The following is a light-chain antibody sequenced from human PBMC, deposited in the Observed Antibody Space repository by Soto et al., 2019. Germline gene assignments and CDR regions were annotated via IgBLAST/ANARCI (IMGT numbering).Light chain of an antibody. J-gene: IGKJ1*01. V-gene: IGKV2-30*01. CDR1: QILVYSHANTY. Sequence: DVVMTQSPLSLPVTLGQPASISFRSSQILVYSHANTYWHWFQQRPGQPPRRLIYKDSNRGSGVQDRFSGGGSGDDFTQRINRVEAEDVGVYYCLQGTHWPPTFGQGTKVEI. CDR2: KDS. CDR3: LQGTHWPPT.